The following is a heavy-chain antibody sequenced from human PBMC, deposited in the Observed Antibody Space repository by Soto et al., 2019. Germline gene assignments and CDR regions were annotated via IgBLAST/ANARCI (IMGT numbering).Heavy chain of an antibody. Sequence: EVQLVESGGGLVKPGGSLRLSCAASGFTFSSYSMNWVRQAPGKGLEWVSSISSSSSYIYYADSVKGRFTISRDNAKNSLYLQMNSLRAEDTAVYYCARDWFVYGDYRFDYWGQGTLVTVSS. CDR3: ARDWFVYGDYRFDY. D-gene: IGHD4-17*01. CDR2: ISSSSSYI. J-gene: IGHJ4*02. CDR1: GFTFSSYS. V-gene: IGHV3-21*01.